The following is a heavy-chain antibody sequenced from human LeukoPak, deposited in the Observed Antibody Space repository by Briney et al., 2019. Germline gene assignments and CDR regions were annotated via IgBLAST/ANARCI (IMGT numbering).Heavy chain of an antibody. V-gene: IGHV4-39*07. J-gene: IGHJ6*03. Sequence: PSETLSLTCTGSGGSISSRPYYWGWVRQPPGKGLEWIGTISYSGTTYYSPSLKSRVTISLDTSKNQFSLKLSSVTAADTAIYYCARDFSSSSTVYYYYYMDVWGKGTTVTVSS. D-gene: IGHD6-6*01. CDR2: ISYSGTT. CDR1: GGSISSRPYY. CDR3: ARDFSSSSTVYYYYYMDV.